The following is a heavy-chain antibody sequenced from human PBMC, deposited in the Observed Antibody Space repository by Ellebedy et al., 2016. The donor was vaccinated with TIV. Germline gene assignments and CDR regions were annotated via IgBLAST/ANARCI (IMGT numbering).Heavy chain of an antibody. CDR2: FDPEDGET. V-gene: IGHV1-24*01. Sequence: ASVKVSCKVSGYTLTELSMHWVRQAPGKGLEWMGGFDPEDGETIYAQKFQGRVTMTEDTSTDTAYMELSSLRSEDTAVYYCASSFPRGYSYGVPVYYFDNWGQGTLVTVSS. CDR3: ASSFPRGYSYGVPVYYFDN. D-gene: IGHD5-18*01. J-gene: IGHJ4*02. CDR1: GYTLTELS.